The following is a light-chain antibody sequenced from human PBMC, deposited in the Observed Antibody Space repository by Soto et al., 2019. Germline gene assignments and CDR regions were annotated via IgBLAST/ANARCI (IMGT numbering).Light chain of an antibody. V-gene: IGLV2-8*01. Sequence: QSALTQPPSASGSPGQSVTISCTGTSSDVGAYIYVSWYQQHPGKAPKLMIYEVSKRPSGVPDRFSGSKSGNTASLTVSGLQAEDEADYYCSSYAGSNNYVFGTGTKLTAL. CDR1: SSDVGAYIY. J-gene: IGLJ1*01. CDR2: EVS. CDR3: SSYAGSNNYV.